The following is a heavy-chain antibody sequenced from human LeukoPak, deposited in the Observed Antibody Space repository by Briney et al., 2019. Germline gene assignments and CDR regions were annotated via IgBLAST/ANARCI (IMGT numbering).Heavy chain of an antibody. CDR2: ISAYNGNT. J-gene: IGHJ4*02. D-gene: IGHD6-6*01. CDR3: ARDLDSSSSHLFDY. V-gene: IGHV1-18*01. Sequence: ASVKVSCKASGYTFTSYGISWVRQAPGQGLEWMGWISAYNGNTNYAQKLQGRVTMTTDTSTSTAYVELRSLRSDDTAVYYCARDLDSSSSHLFDYWGQGTLVTVSS. CDR1: GYTFTSYG.